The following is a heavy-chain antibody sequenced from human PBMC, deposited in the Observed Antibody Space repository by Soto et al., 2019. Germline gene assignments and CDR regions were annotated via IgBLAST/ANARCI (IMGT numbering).Heavy chain of an antibody. CDR3: ARDSLYSSSSYNWFDP. CDR2: ISSSSSYI. V-gene: IGHV3-21*01. D-gene: IGHD6-6*01. J-gene: IGHJ5*02. Sequence: GGSLRLSCAASGFTFSSYSMNWVRQAPGKGLEWVSSISSSSSYIYCADSVKGRFTISRDNAKNSLYLQMNSLRAEDTAVYYCARDSLYSSSSYNWFDPWGQGTLVTVSS. CDR1: GFTFSSYS.